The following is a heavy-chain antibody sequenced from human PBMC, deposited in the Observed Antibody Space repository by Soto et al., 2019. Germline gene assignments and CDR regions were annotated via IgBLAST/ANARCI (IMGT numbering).Heavy chain of an antibody. CDR1: GGSISSYY. Sequence: KPSETLSLTCTVSGGSISSYYWIWIRQPPGKGLEWIGYIYYSGSTNYNPSLKSRVTISVDTSKNQFSLKLSSVTAADTAVYYCARADRYSSSSGEIDYWGQGTLVTVSS. CDR3: ARADRYSSSSGEIDY. D-gene: IGHD6-6*01. CDR2: IYYSGST. V-gene: IGHV4-59*01. J-gene: IGHJ4*02.